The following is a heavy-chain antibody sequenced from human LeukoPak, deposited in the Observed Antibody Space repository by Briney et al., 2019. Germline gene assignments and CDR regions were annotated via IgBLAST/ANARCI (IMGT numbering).Heavy chain of an antibody. V-gene: IGHV3-66*01. D-gene: IGHD3-10*01. CDR1: GFTVSSNY. J-gene: IGHJ4*02. CDR3: ASEVVRGPSCIDY. CDR2: LYGGGSK. Sequence: GSLRLPCSASGFTVSSNYMGWVRQAPGKGLEGVAFLYGGGSKDYADSVKGRFTIARDKSKNTLYLQMNSLRAEDTAVYYCASEVVRGPSCIDYWGQGTLVTVSS.